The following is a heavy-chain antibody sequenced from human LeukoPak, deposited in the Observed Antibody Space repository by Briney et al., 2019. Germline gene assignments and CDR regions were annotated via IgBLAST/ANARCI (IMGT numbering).Heavy chain of an antibody. V-gene: IGHV3-72*01. CDR2: SRNKADSYTA. J-gene: IGHJ4*02. CDR1: GFTFSDSF. D-gene: IGHD6-13*01. CDR3: ATSSWYRLAY. Sequence: GGSLRLSCAASGFTFSDSFMSWVRQAPGKGLEWVGRSRNKADSYTAEYAASVKGRSTISRDESKNPLYLQISSLETEDAAVYYCATSSWYRLAYWGQGSLVTVSS.